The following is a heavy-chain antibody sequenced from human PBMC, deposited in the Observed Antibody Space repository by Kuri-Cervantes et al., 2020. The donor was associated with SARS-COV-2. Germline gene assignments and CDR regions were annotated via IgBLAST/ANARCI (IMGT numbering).Heavy chain of an antibody. CDR2: IYYSGGT. CDR3: ARGVVATIKDYYYGMDV. D-gene: IGHD5-12*01. CDR1: GGSVSSGSYY. J-gene: IGHJ6*02. Sequence: GSLRLSCTVSGGSVSSGSYYWSWIRQPPGKGLEWIGYIYYSGGTNYNPSLKSRVTISVDTSKNQFSLKLSSMTAADTAVYYCARGVVATIKDYYYGMDVWGQGTTVTVSS. V-gene: IGHV4-61*01.